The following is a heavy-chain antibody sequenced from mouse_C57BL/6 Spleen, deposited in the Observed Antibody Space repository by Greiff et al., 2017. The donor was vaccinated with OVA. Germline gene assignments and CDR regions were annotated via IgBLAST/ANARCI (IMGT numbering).Heavy chain of an antibody. CDR2: ISSGSSTI. CDR3: ARNDWAWFAY. Sequence: EVKLVESGGGLVKPVGSLKLSCAASGFTFSDYGMHWVRQAPEKGLEWVAYISSGSSTIYYADTVKGRFTISRDNAKNTLFLQMTSLRSEDTAMYYCARNDWAWFAYWGQGTLVTVSA. CDR1: GFTFSDYG. J-gene: IGHJ3*01. D-gene: IGHD4-1*01. V-gene: IGHV5-17*01.